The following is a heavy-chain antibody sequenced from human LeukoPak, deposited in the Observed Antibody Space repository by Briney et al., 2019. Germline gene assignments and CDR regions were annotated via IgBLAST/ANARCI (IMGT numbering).Heavy chain of an antibody. CDR1: GGPFSGYY. CDR2: INHSGST. CDR3: ARRHYDILTGYLAGVRY. V-gene: IGHV4-34*01. J-gene: IGHJ4*02. D-gene: IGHD3-9*01. Sequence: SETLSLTCAVYGGPFSGYYWSWIRQPPGKGLEWIGEINHSGSTNYNPSLKSRVTISVDTSKNQFSLKLSSVTAADTAVYYCARRHYDILTGYLAGVRYWGQGTLVTVSS.